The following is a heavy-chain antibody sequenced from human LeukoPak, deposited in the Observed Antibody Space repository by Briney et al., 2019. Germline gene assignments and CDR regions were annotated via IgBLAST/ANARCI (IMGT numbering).Heavy chain of an antibody. D-gene: IGHD2-2*01. Sequence: GGSLRLSCAASGFTFSSYGMHWVRQAPGKGLEWVAFIRYDGSNKYYADSVKGRFTISRDNSKNTLYLQMNSLRAEDTAVYYCAKPRKGVPAAIYYYYYYMDVWGKGTTVTVSS. J-gene: IGHJ6*03. CDR1: GFTFSSYG. V-gene: IGHV3-30*02. CDR3: AKPRKGVPAAIYYYYYYMDV. CDR2: IRYDGSNK.